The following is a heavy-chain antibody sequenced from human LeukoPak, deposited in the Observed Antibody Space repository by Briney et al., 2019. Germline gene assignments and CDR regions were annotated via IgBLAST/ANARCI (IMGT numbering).Heavy chain of an antibody. CDR1: GGSFSGYY. Sequence: SETLSLTCAVYGGSFSGYYWSWIRQPPGKGLDWIGEINHSESTNYNPSLKSRVTISVDTSKNQFSLKLSSVTAADTAVYYCAREKPLYSGYDWGYNWFDPWGQGTLVTVSS. CDR3: AREKPLYSGYDWGYNWFDP. D-gene: IGHD5-12*01. J-gene: IGHJ5*02. V-gene: IGHV4-34*01. CDR2: INHSEST.